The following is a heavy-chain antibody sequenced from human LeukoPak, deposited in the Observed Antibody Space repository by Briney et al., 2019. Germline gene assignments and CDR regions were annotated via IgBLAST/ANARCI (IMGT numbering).Heavy chain of an antibody. J-gene: IGHJ3*02. V-gene: IGHV3-21*01. CDR2: ISSSSSYI. Sequence: GGSLRLSCAASGFTFSSYSMNWVRQAPGKGLEWVSSISSSSSYIYYADSVKGRFTISRDNAKNSLYLQMNGLRAEDTAVYYCARVVSSGYYYDHAFDIWGQGTMVTVSS. CDR3: ARVVSSGYYYDHAFDI. CDR1: GFTFSSYS. D-gene: IGHD3-22*01.